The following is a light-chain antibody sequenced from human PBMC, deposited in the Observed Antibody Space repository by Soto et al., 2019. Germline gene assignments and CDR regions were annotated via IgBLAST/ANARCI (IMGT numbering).Light chain of an antibody. Sequence: VLRQSPGTPSLSPGERATLSCRASQTVRTNYLAWYQQKPGQAPRLLIYDASSRATGIPDRFSGGGSGTDFTLTISRLEPEDFATYYCQQSYSTPPWTFGQGTKVDIK. CDR2: DAS. J-gene: IGKJ1*01. V-gene: IGKV3-20*01. CDR3: QQSYSTPPWT. CDR1: QTVRTNY.